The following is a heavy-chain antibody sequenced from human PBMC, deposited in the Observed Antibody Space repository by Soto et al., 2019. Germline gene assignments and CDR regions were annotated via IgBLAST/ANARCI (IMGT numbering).Heavy chain of an antibody. CDR3: ARKQAAMVRGIYYYYGMEV. CDR2: RSYDGSNK. CDR1: GFTFSSYA. D-gene: IGHD5-18*01. J-gene: IGHJ6*01. V-gene: IGHV3-30-3*01. Sequence: GGSLRLSCAASGFTFSSYAMHLVRQAPGKGLECVSVRSYDGSNKYYADYVKGRFTISRDNSKNTLYMQMNSLRAEDTDVYYCARKQAAMVRGIYYYYGMEVWGQGTTVTVSS.